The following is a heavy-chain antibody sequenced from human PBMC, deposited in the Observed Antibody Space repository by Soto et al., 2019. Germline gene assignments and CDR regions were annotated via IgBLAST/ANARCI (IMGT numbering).Heavy chain of an antibody. CDR2: ISSGGSTK. CDR3: AREGPADGLDN. V-gene: IGHV3-48*03. CDR1: GFTFSSFE. J-gene: IGHJ3*02. Sequence: EGQLVESGGGWAQPGGSLSLSCAASGFTFSSFEMNWVRQAPGKGLECVAYISSGGSTKFYADSVKGRFTISRDNAKNSLLLQMHSLTAENSAVYYCAREGPADGLDNWGQGTMVTGSS.